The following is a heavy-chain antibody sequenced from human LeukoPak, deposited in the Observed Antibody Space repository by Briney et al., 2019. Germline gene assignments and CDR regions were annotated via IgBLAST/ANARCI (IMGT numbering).Heavy chain of an antibody. V-gene: IGHV3-23*01. D-gene: IGHD4-23*01. CDR2: ISGSGGST. Sequence: GKRLEWVSAISGSGGSTYYADSVKGRFTISRDNSKNTLYLQMNSLRAEDTAVYYCAKYDCGGNGYVDYWGQGTLVTVSS. J-gene: IGHJ4*02. CDR3: AKYDCGGNGYVDY.